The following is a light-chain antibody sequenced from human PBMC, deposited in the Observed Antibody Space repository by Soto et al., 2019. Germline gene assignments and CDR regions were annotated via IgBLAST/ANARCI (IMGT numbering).Light chain of an antibody. CDR1: QDIENY. CDR3: QQSYSTPFT. J-gene: IGKJ3*01. Sequence: IQMTQFPYSLSASVGDRVTITCRANQDIENYLNWYQHKPGKAPNLLIFGASSLQSGVPSRFSGSGSGTDFTLTISSLQPEDFAVYYCQQSYSTPFTFGPGTKVDMK. CDR2: GAS. V-gene: IGKV1-39*01.